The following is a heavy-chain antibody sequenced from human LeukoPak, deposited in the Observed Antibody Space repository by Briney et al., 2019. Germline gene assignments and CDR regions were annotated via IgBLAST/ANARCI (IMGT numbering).Heavy chain of an antibody. CDR1: GDSISSSSYY. J-gene: IGHJ4*02. CDR2: IYYSGST. D-gene: IGHD6-13*01. CDR3: ARERGSSWPLDY. Sequence: SETLSLTCTVSGDSISSSSYYWAWIRQPPGKGLEWIGSIYYSGSTYYNPSLKSRVTISVDTSKNQFSLKLSSVTAADTAVYYCARERGSSWPLDYWGQGTLVTVSS. V-gene: IGHV4-39*07.